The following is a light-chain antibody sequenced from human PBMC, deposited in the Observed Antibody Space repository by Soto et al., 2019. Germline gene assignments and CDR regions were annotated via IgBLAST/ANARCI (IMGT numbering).Light chain of an antibody. CDR1: QSISSW. V-gene: IGKV1-5*01. J-gene: IGKJ1*01. CDR2: DAS. CDR3: QQYNSYWT. Sequence: DLQMTQSPSTLSASVGDRVTITCRASQSISSWLAWYQQKPGKAPKLLIYDASSLESGVPSRFSGSGSGTKFTLTISSLQPDDFATYYCQQYNSYWTFGQGTKV.